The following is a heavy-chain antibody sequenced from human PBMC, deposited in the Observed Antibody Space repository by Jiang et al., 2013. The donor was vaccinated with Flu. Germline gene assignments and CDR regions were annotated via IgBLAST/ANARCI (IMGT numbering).Heavy chain of an antibody. CDR1: DGSISSYY. V-gene: IGHV4-59*01. CDR2: IYYSGST. CDR3: AGITMVRGVPDY. D-gene: IGHD3-10*01. Sequence: GSGLVKPSETLSLTCTVSDGSISSYYWSWIRQPPGKGLEWIGYIYYSGSTNYNPSLKSRVTISVDTSKNQFSLKLSSVTAADTAVYYCAGITMVRGVPDYWGQGTLVTVSS. J-gene: IGHJ4*02.